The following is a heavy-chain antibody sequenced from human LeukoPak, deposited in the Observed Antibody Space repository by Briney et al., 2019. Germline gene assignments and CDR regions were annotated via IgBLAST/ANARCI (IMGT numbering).Heavy chain of an antibody. CDR2: IYHSGST. CDR3: ARAYYDFWSGGFNWFDP. CDR1: GGSISSGGYS. Sequence: SETLSLTCAVSGGSISSGGYSWSWIRQPPGKGLEWIGYIYHSGSTYYNPSLKSRVTISVDRSKNQFSLKLSSVTAADTAVYYCARAYYDFWSGGFNWFDPWGRGTLVTVSS. J-gene: IGHJ5*02. V-gene: IGHV4-30-2*01. D-gene: IGHD3-3*01.